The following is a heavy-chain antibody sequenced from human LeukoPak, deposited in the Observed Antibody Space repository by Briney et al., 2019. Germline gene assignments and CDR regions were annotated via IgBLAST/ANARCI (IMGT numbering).Heavy chain of an antibody. CDR3: SGRSGFSSIY. J-gene: IGHJ4*02. D-gene: IGHD2-2*01. CDR1: GFTFNTHW. CDR2: ISPDGGAE. Sequence: GGSLRLSCGASGFTFNTHWMNWVRHAPGKGLEWVANISPDGGAEFYVDSVEGRFTISRDNAKNSVYLQMNNVRAEDTGVYYCSGRSGFSSIYWGQGILVTVSS. V-gene: IGHV3-7*01.